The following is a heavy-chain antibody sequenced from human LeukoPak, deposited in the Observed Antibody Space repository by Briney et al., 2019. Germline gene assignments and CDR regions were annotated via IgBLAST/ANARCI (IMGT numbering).Heavy chain of an antibody. J-gene: IGHJ5*02. V-gene: IGHV1-46*01. CDR2: INPSGGST. CDR3: ARDHHYDFHHARPWFDP. D-gene: IGHD3-3*01. Sequence: ASVKVSCKASGYTFTSYYTHWVRQAPGQGLEWMGIINPSGGSTSYAQKFQGRVTMTRDMSTSTVYMELSSLRSEDTAVYYCARDHHYDFHHARPWFDPWGQGTLVTVSS. CDR1: GYTFTSYY.